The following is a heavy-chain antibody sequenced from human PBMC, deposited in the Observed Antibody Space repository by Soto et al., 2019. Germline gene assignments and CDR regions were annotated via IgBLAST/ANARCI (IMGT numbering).Heavy chain of an antibody. CDR3: ARECSGGSCYSKNNWFDP. Sequence: SETLSLTCAVSSGSIDNVYWWSWVRQSPGKGLEWIGYIYYSGSTNYNPSLKSRVTISVDTSKNQFSLKLSSVTAADTAVYYCARECSGGSCYSKNNWFDPWGQGTLVTVSS. V-gene: IGHV4-59*01. J-gene: IGHJ5*02. CDR1: SGSIDNVYW. CDR2: IYYSGST. D-gene: IGHD2-15*01.